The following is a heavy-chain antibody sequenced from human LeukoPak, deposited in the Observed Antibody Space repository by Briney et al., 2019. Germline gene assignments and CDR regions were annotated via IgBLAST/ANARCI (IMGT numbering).Heavy chain of an antibody. V-gene: IGHV1-18*01. J-gene: IGHJ4*02. CDR3: ARDLPHPIVATTYYFDY. D-gene: IGHD5-12*01. Sequence: ASVTVSCKASGYTFTSYGISWVRQAPGQGLELMGWISAYNGNTNYAQKLQGRVTMTTDTSTTTAYMELRSMRSDDTAVYYCARDLPHPIVATTYYFDYWGQGTLVTVSS. CDR2: ISAYNGNT. CDR1: GYTFTSYG.